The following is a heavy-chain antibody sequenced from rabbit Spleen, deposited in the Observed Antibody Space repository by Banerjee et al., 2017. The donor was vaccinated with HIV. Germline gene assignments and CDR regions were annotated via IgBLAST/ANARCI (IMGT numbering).Heavy chain of an antibody. V-gene: IGHV1S40*01. J-gene: IGHJ4*01. CDR1: GLDFSSSYW. Sequence: QSLEESGGDLVKPGASLTLTCTASGLDFSSSYWICWVRQAPGKGLEWTACIYTGSSANTYYASWAKGRFTISKTSSTTVTLQMTSLTAADTATYFCARGYSYGYPGYAYGTSYFNLWGPGTLVTVS. CDR3: ARGYSYGYPGYAYGTSYFNL. CDR2: IYTGSSANT. D-gene: IGHD6-1*01.